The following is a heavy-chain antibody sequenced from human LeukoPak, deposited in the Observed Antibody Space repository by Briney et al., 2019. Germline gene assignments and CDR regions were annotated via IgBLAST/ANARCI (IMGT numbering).Heavy chain of an antibody. Sequence: GGSLRLSCAASGFTFSSYEMNWVRQAPRKGLEWVSYISSFGSTIYYADSVKGRFTISRDNAKNSLYLQMNSLRAEDTAVYYCAGSAYYRDFDYWGQGTLVTVSS. CDR1: GFTFSSYE. J-gene: IGHJ4*02. CDR2: ISSFGSTI. CDR3: AGSAYYRDFDY. D-gene: IGHD3-22*01. V-gene: IGHV3-48*03.